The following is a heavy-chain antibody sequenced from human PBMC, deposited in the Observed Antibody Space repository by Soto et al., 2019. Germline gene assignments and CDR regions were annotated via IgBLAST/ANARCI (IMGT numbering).Heavy chain of an antibody. J-gene: IGHJ6*02. CDR2: ISYDGSNK. D-gene: IGHD5-18*01. CDR3: AKIQLWLPDPHHYGIDV. V-gene: IGHV3-30*18. Sequence: QVQLVESGGGVVQPGRSLRLSCAASGFTFSSYGMHWVRQAPGKGLEWVAVISYDGSNKYYADSVKGRFTISRDNSKNTLYLQMNSLRAEDTAVYYCAKIQLWLPDPHHYGIDVWGQGTTVTVSS. CDR1: GFTFSSYG.